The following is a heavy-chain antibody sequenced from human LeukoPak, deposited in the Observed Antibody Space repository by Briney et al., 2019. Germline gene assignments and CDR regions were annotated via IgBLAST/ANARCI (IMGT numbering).Heavy chain of an antibody. J-gene: IGHJ4*02. Sequence: GGSLRLSCAASGFTFDDYGMGWVRQAPGKGLEWVSGINWNGGSTDYADSVKGRFTISRDNAKNSLYLQMNSLRTEDTAVYYCVRLTAAGRRTDFDYWGQGTLVTVSS. CDR1: GFTFDDYG. CDR3: VRLTAAGRRTDFDY. V-gene: IGHV3-20*04. D-gene: IGHD6-13*01. CDR2: INWNGGST.